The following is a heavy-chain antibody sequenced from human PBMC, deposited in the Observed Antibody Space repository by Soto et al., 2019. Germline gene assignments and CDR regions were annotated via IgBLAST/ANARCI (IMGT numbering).Heavy chain of an antibody. CDR2: IIPIFGTA. J-gene: IGHJ6*02. D-gene: IGHD3-16*01. CDR1: GGTFSSYA. V-gene: IGHV1-69*05. CDR3: ARGGSAYHTRLGFAGTMDV. Sequence: SVKVSCKASGGTFSSYAISSVRQAPGQGLEWMGGIIPIFGTANYAQKFQGRVTITTDESTSTAYMELSSLRSEDTAVYYCARGGSAYHTRLGFAGTMDVWGQGTTVTVSS.